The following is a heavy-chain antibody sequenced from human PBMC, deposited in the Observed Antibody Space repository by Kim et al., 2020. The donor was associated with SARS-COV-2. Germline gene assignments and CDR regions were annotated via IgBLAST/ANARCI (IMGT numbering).Heavy chain of an antibody. CDR2: INPNSGGT. V-gene: IGHV1-2*02. Sequence: ASVKVSCKASGYTFTGYYMHWVRQAPGQGLEWMGWINPNSGGTNYAQKFQGRVTMTRDTSISTAYMELSRLRSDDTAVYYCARDASVVVAATGEGTFDYWGQGTLVTVSS. CDR1: GYTFTGYY. CDR3: ARDASVVVAATGEGTFDY. D-gene: IGHD2-15*01. J-gene: IGHJ4*02.